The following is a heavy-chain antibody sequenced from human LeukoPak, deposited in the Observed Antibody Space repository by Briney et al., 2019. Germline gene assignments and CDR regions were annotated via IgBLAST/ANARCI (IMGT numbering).Heavy chain of an antibody. CDR1: GGSISSGSYY. D-gene: IGHD5-12*01. CDR2: IYTSGST. J-gene: IGHJ4*02. CDR3: ARGVATIT. Sequence: PSETLSLTCTVSGGSISSGSYYWSWIRQPAGKGLEWIGRIYTSGSTNYNPSLKSRVTISVDTSKNQFSLKLSSVTAADTAVYYCARGVATITWGQGTLVTVSS. V-gene: IGHV4-61*02.